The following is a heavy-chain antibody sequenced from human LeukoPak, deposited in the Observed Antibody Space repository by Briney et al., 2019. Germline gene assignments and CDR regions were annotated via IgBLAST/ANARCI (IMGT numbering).Heavy chain of an antibody. V-gene: IGHV4-59*01. Sequence: PSETLSLTCTVSGGSISSYYWSWIRQPPGKGLEWIGYIYYSGSTNYNPSLKSRVTISVDTSKNQFSLKLSSVTAADTAVYYCARVPQSRAIVTRTGWAFDIWGQGTMVTVSS. CDR2: IYYSGST. D-gene: IGHD1-26*01. J-gene: IGHJ3*02. CDR3: ARVPQSRAIVTRTGWAFDI. CDR1: GGSISSYY.